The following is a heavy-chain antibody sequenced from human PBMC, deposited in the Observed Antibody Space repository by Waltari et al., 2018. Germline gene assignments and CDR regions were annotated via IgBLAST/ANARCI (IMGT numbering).Heavy chain of an antibody. CDR3: ARGGPAIFGVLITKRFDY. V-gene: IGHV1-2*06. CDR2: INPNSGGT. D-gene: IGHD3-3*01. J-gene: IGHJ4*02. CDR1: AYTFTAYY. Sequence: QVQLVQSGAEVKKPGASVKVSCKASAYTFTAYYMHWVRQAPGQGLEWMGRINPNSGGTNYTQKFQGRVTMTRDTSISTAYMELSRLRSDDTAVYYCARGGPAIFGVLITKRFDYWGQGTLVTVSS.